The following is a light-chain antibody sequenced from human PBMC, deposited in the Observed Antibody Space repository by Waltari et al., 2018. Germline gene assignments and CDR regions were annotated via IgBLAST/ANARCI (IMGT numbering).Light chain of an antibody. CDR1: SSDVGGYNP. V-gene: IGLV2-14*01. CDR2: GDT. Sequence: QSALTQPASVSGSPGQSITISCTGTSSDVGGYNPVSWYQQHPGKAPKLMIYGDTRRPSGVSNRFSGSKSGNTASLTISGLQAEDESDYYCSSYTTRATRVFGGGTKVTVL. J-gene: IGLJ3*02. CDR3: SSYTTRATRV.